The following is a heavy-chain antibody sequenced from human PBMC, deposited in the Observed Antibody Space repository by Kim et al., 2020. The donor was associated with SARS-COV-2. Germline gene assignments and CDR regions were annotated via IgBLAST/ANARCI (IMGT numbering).Heavy chain of an antibody. CDR2: INHSGST. D-gene: IGHD6-19*01. Sequence: SETLSLTCAAYGGSFSGYYWSWIRQPPGKGLEWIGEINHSGSTNYNPSLKSRVTITVDTPKNHFLLMLSPVPAADTAVYYCSRDDGGWSHSPDYWAHGT. CDR3: SRDDGGWSHSPDY. V-gene: IGHV4-34*01. J-gene: IGHJ4*01. CDR1: GGSFSGYY.